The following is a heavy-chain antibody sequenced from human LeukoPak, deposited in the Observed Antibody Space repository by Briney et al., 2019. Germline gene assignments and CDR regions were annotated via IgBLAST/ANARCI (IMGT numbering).Heavy chain of an antibody. J-gene: IGHJ3*02. V-gene: IGHV4-61*08. Sequence: KPSETLSLTCAVSGGSISSGGYSWSWIRQPPGKGLEWIGYIYYSGSTNYNPSLKSRVTISVDTSQNQFSLKLSSVTAADTAVYYCASFYYYDSSGWAPDDFDIWGQGTMVTVSS. D-gene: IGHD3-22*01. CDR1: GGSISSGGYS. CDR2: IYYSGST. CDR3: ASFYYYDSSGWAPDDFDI.